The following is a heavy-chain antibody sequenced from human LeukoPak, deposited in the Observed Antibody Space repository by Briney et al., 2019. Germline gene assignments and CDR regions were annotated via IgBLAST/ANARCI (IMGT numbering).Heavy chain of an antibody. J-gene: IGHJ4*02. CDR1: GFTFSSYG. D-gene: IGHD3-22*01. V-gene: IGHV3-30*18. CDR3: AKDRRYYDSSGLGRADY. CDR2: ISYDGSNK. Sequence: PGRSLRLSCAASGFTFSSYGMHWVRQAPGKGLEWVAVISYDGSNKYYADSVKGRFTISRDNSKNTQYLQMNSLRAEDTAVYYCAKDRRYYDSSGLGRADYWGQGTLVTVSS.